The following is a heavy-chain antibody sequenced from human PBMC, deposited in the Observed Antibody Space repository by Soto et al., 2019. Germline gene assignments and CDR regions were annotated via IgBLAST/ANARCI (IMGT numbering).Heavy chain of an antibody. J-gene: IGHJ4*02. CDR2: ISWNSGSI. CDR3: AKDPRAGEVLYDFAY. Sequence: EVQLVESGGGLVQPGRSLRLSCAASGFTFDDYAMHWVRQAPGKGLEWVSGISWNSGSIGYADSVKGRFTISRDNAKNSLYLQMNSLRAEDTALYYCAKDPRAGEVLYDFAYWGQGTLVTVSS. CDR1: GFTFDDYA. D-gene: IGHD3-10*01. V-gene: IGHV3-9*01.